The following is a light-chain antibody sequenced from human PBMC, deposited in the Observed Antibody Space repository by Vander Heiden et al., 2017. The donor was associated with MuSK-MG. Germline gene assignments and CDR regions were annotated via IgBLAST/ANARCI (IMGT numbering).Light chain of an antibody. J-gene: IGLJ2*01. V-gene: IGLV3-1*01. Sequence: SYELTQPPSVSVSPGQTASITCFGDKLGDKYTCWYQQKPGQSPILVIYQDTKRPSGIPERFSGSNSGNTATLTISGTQTMDEAYYYCQAWDSSTVVFGGGTTLTVL. CDR2: QDT. CDR1: KLGDKY. CDR3: QAWDSSTVV.